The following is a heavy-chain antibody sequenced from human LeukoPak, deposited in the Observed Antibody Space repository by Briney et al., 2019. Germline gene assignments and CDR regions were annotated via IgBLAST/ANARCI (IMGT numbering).Heavy chain of an antibody. CDR1: GFILSSYA. CDR3: SKDDGAKGA. Sequence: PGRSLRLSCVAYGFILSSYALGWVRQAPGKGVEWVAVGTERNTYYAASVKGRFTISRDSSKNTLHLQMNSLRADDTAVYYCSKDDGAKGAWGKGTLVIVSS. V-gene: IGHV3-23*01. CDR2: GTERNT. J-gene: IGHJ4*02.